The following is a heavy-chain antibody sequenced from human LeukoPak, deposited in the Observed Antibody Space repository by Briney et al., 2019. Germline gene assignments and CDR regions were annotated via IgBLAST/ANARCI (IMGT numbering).Heavy chain of an antibody. V-gene: IGHV1-69*01. CDR1: GGTFSRYA. CDR3: ARDRDDSSGYYYGRVLEY. D-gene: IGHD3-22*01. J-gene: IGHJ4*02. CDR2: IIPMYGTT. Sequence: SVKVSCKASGGTFSRYAISWVRQAPGQGLEWMGGIIPMYGTTNYAQKFQGRVTITADESTNTAYMELSSLRSEDTALYYCARDRDDSSGYYYGRVLEYWGQGTLVTVSS.